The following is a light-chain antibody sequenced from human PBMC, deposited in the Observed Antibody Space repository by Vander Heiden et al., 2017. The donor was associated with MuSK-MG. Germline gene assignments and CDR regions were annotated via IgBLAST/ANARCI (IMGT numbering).Light chain of an antibody. Sequence: EFVLTPSPGTLSLSPGERATLSCRASQSVNSKFLAWYQQKPGQAPRLLVYGASRRATGTPDRFTGSESGTDFTLTISRLEPEDFALDYCQHCGTSPRVTFGPGTKVEVK. CDR2: GAS. V-gene: IGKV3-20*01. CDR1: QSVNSKF. J-gene: IGKJ3*01. CDR3: QHCGTSPRVT.